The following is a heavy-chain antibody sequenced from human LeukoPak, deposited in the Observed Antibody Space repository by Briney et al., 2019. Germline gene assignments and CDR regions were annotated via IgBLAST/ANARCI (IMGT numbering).Heavy chain of an antibody. CDR2: INHSGST. D-gene: IGHD6-13*01. J-gene: IGHJ4*02. CDR1: GGSFSGYY. V-gene: IGHV4-34*01. Sequence: PSETLSLTCAVYGGSFSGYYWSWIRQPPGKGLECIGEINHSGSTNYNPSLKSRVTTSVDTSKNQFSLKLSSVTAADTAVYYCARAVYSSSWYGSDYWGQGTLVTVSS. CDR3: ARAVYSSSWYGSDY.